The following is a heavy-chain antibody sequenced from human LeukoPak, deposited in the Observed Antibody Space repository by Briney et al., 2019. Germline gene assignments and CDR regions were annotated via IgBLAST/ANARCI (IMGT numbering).Heavy chain of an antibody. Sequence: GGSLRLSCTASGFSFGDYGMIWFRQAPEKGLEWVGFIRSKVDGGTTEYAASVKGRFTISRDDSESIAHLQMNSLKTEDTAVYYCSRGNGDYDYFDYWGQGTLVTVSS. J-gene: IGHJ4*02. D-gene: IGHD4-17*01. CDR3: SRGNGDYDYFDY. CDR2: IRSKVDGGTT. CDR1: GFSFGDYG. V-gene: IGHV3-49*03.